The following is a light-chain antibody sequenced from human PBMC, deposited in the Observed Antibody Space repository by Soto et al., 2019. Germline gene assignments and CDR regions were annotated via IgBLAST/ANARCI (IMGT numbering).Light chain of an antibody. CDR3: QQRSSWPIT. V-gene: IGKV3-11*01. CDR1: QSVGSK. Sequence: EIVLTQFPAALSLPPGEGATLSCRASQSVGSKLAWFQQKPGQXPRXXIYDASNRATGIPARFSGSGSGTDLTVTISSLEPEDFEVYDCQQRSSWPITFGPGTRLEIK. J-gene: IGKJ5*01. CDR2: DAS.